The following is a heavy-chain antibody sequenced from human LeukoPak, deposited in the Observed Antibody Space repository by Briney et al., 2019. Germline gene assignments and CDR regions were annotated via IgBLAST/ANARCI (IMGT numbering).Heavy chain of an antibody. Sequence: SETLSLTCSVSGASISSGSNYWGWIRQPPGKTLEWIGSIYSSGSTYYNPSLKSRVIIIIDTPKNHFSLTLSSVTAADTAVYYCARDWELRYSEGGFDYWGQGTLVTVSS. D-gene: IGHD3-9*01. V-gene: IGHV4-39*07. J-gene: IGHJ4*02. CDR2: IYSSGST. CDR3: ARDWELRYSEGGFDY. CDR1: GASISSGSNY.